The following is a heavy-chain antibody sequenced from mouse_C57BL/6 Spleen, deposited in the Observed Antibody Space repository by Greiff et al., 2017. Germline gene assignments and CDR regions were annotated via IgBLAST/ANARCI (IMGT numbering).Heavy chain of an antibody. D-gene: IGHD4-1*01. V-gene: IGHV3-1*01. Sequence: EVKLMESGPGMVKPSQSLSLTCTVTGYSITSGYDWHWIRHFPGNKLEWMGYISYSGSTNYNPSLKSRISITHDTSKNHFFLKLNSVTTEDTATYYCARGGNWDEAWFAYWGQGTLVTVSA. J-gene: IGHJ3*01. CDR2: ISYSGST. CDR1: GYSITSGYD. CDR3: ARGGNWDEAWFAY.